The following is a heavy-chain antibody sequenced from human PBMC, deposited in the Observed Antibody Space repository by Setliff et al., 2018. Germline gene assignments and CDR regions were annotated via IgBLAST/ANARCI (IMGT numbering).Heavy chain of an antibody. Sequence: ASVKGSCKASGYTFTGYYMHWVRQAPGQGLEWMGRINPNSGGTNYAQKFQGRVTMTRDTSISTAYMELSRLRSDDTAVYYCARGRGSYYYYMDVWGKGTTVTVSS. CDR2: INPNSGGT. CDR3: ARGRGSYYYYMDV. V-gene: IGHV1-2*06. CDR1: GYTFTGYY. D-gene: IGHD1-26*01. J-gene: IGHJ6*03.